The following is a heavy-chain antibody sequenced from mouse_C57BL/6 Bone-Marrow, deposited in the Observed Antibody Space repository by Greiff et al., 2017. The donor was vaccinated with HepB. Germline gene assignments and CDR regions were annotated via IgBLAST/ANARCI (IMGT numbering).Heavy chain of an antibody. CDR1: GYTFTSYW. CDR3: AKGWLLRYFDY. Sequence: QVQLQQPGAELVKPGASVKLSCKASGYTFTSYWMHWVKQRPGQGLEWIGMIRPNSGSTNYNEKFKSKATLTVDKSSSTAYMQLSSLTSEDSAVYYCAKGWLLRYFDYWGQGTTLTVSS. CDR2: IRPNSGST. V-gene: IGHV1-64*01. D-gene: IGHD2-3*01. J-gene: IGHJ2*01.